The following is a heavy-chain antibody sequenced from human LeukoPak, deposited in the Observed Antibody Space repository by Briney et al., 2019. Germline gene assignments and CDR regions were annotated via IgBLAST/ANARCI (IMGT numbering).Heavy chain of an antibody. CDR3: AKDGQGHSYGTFDY. Sequence: PGGSLRLSCAASGFTFSSYVMSWVRQAPGKGLEWVLAIGGSGGSTYYADSVKGRFTISSDNSKNTLYLQMNSLRAEDTAVYYCAKDGQGHSYGTFDYRGQGTLVTVSS. D-gene: IGHD5-18*01. CDR2: IGGSGGST. V-gene: IGHV3-23*01. CDR1: GFTFSSYV. J-gene: IGHJ4*02.